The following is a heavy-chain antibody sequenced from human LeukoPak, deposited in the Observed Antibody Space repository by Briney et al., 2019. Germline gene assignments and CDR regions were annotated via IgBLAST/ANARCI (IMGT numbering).Heavy chain of an antibody. CDR3: ARVYYDILTGSGYFDY. CDR2: IYYSGST. V-gene: IGHV4-59*01. CDR1: GGSISSYY. D-gene: IGHD3-9*01. Sequence: SETLSLTCTVSGGSISSYYWSWIRQPPGKGLEWIGYIYYSGSTNYNPSLKSRVTISVDTSKNQFSLKLSSVTAADTAVYYCARVYYDILTGSGYFDYWGQGTLVTVSS. J-gene: IGHJ4*02.